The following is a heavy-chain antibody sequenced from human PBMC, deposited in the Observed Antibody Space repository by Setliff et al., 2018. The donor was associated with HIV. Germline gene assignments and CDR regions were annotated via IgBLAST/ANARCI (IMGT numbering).Heavy chain of an antibody. J-gene: IGHJ3*02. CDR1: GFTFSNYA. V-gene: IGHV3-23*01. Sequence: GGSLRLSCAASGFTFSNYAMNWVRQAPGKGLEWVSTIRGSGGLTFYADSVKGRFTISRDNSKNTLYLQMNSLRAEDTVVYYCAKGHYSSGDSKQNGFDMWGQGTMVTVSS. CDR3: AKGHYSSGDSKQNGFDM. D-gene: IGHD3-22*01. CDR2: IRGSGGLT.